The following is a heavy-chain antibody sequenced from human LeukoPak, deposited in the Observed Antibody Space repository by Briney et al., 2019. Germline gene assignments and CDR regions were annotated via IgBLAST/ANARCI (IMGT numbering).Heavy chain of an antibody. Sequence: ASVKVSCKASGYTFTSYAMNWVRQAPGQGLEWMGWINTNTGNPTYAQGFTGRFVFSLDTSVSTAYLQISSLKAEDTAVYYCARERLYYYDSSGYYWDYWGQGTLVTVSS. D-gene: IGHD3-22*01. CDR3: ARERLYYYDSSGYYWDY. CDR2: INTNTGNP. J-gene: IGHJ4*02. CDR1: GYTFTSYA. V-gene: IGHV7-4-1*02.